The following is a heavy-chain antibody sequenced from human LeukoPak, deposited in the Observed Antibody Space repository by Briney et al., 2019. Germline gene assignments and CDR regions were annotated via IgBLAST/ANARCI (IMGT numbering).Heavy chain of an antibody. D-gene: IGHD3-22*01. Sequence: PGGSLRLSCAASGFTFSNAWMSWVRQAPGKGLEWVGRIKSKTDGGTTDYAAPVKGRFTISRDDSKNTLYLQMNSLKTEDAAVYYCTPGPYYYYDSSGSDYWGQGTLVTVSS. V-gene: IGHV3-15*01. CDR2: IKSKTDGGTT. CDR3: TPGPYYYYDSSGSDY. J-gene: IGHJ4*02. CDR1: GFTFSNAW.